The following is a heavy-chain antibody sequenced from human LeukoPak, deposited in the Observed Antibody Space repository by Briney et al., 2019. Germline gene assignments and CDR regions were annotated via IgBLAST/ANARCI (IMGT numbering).Heavy chain of an antibody. CDR3: AKTLLTYYYGMDV. V-gene: IGHV3-23*01. D-gene: IGHD4/OR15-4a*01. CDR2: ISGSGGST. CDR1: GLPFSSYA. J-gene: IGHJ6*02. Sequence: GGSLRLSCAASGLPFSSYAMSWVRQAPGKGLEWVSAISGSGGSTYYADSVKGRFTISRDNSKNTLYLQMNSLRAEDTAVYYCAKTLLTYYYGMDVWGQGTTVTVSS.